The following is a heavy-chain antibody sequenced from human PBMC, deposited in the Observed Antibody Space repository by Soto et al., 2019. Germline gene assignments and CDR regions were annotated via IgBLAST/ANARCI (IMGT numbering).Heavy chain of an antibody. CDR3: ARVLAYCTNGVCSDY. V-gene: IGHV1-18*01. J-gene: IGHJ4*02. Sequence: ASVKVSCKASGYTFTSYGISWVRQAPGQGLEWMGWISAYNGNTNYAQKLQGRVTMTTDTSTSTAYMELRSLRSDDTAVYYCARVLAYCTNGVCSDYWGQGILVTVSS. CDR1: GYTFTSYG. CDR2: ISAYNGNT. D-gene: IGHD2-8*01.